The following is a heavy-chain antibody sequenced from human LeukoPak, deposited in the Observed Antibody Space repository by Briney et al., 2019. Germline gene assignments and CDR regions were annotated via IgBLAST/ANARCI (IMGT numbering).Heavy chain of an antibody. CDR2: ISGSGGST. Sequence: GGSLRLSCAASGFTFGSYALSWVRQAPGKGLEWVSAISGSGGSTYYADSVKGRFTISRDNSKNTLYLQMNSLRAEDTAVYYCAGTDQLLYPYYFDYWGQGALVTVSS. J-gene: IGHJ4*02. V-gene: IGHV3-23*01. CDR3: AGTDQLLYPYYFDY. CDR1: GFTFGSYA. D-gene: IGHD2-2*02.